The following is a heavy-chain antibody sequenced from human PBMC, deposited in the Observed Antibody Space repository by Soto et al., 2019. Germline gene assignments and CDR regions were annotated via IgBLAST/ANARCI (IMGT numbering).Heavy chain of an antibody. Sequence: SVKVSCKAFGGTFSSYAISWVRQAPGQGLEWMGGIIPIFGTANYAQKFQGRVTITADESTSTAYMELSSLRSEDTAVYYCATSTKETDCSSTSCYFLYWGQGTLVTVSS. D-gene: IGHD2-2*01. CDR1: GGTFSSYA. CDR2: IIPIFGTA. J-gene: IGHJ4*02. V-gene: IGHV1-69*13. CDR3: ATSTKETDCSSTSCYFLY.